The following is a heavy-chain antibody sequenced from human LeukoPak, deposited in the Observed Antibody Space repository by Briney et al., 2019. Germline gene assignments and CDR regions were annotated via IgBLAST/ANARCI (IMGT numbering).Heavy chain of an antibody. CDR2: IKQDGSEK. J-gene: IGHJ4*02. D-gene: IGHD2-2*01. Sequence: PGGSLRLSCAASGFTFSSYWMNWVRQAPGKGLEWVANIKQDGSEKYYVDSVKGRFTISRDNSKNTLHLQMNSLRGDDTAVYYCAKGPTSYGHYFDYWGQGALVTVSS. CDR1: GFTFSSYW. V-gene: IGHV3-7*01. CDR3: AKGPTSYGHYFDY.